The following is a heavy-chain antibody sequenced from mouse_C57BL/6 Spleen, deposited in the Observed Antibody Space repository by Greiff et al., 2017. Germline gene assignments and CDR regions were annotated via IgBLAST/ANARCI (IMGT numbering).Heavy chain of an antibody. V-gene: IGHV1-42*01. Sequence: EVQLQQSGPELVKPGASVKISCKASGYSFTGYYMNWVKQSPEKSLEWIGEINPSTGGTTYNQKFKAKATLTVDKSSSTAYMQLKSLTSEDSAVYYCARGDYGSSYGYFEGWGTGTTVTVSS. J-gene: IGHJ1*03. D-gene: IGHD1-1*01. CDR1: GYSFTGYY. CDR3: ARGDYGSSYGYFEG. CDR2: INPSTGGT.